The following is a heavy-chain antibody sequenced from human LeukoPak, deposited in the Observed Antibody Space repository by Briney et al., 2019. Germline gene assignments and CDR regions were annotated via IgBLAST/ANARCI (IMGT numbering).Heavy chain of an antibody. Sequence: ASVKVSCKASGGTFSSYAISWVRQAPGQGLEWMGRIIPIFGIANYAQKFQGRVTITADKSTSTAYMELSSLRSGDTAVYYCARSHQYYYDSSGYYPLMNWGQGTLVTVSS. CDR1: GGTFSSYA. CDR3: ARSHQYYYDSSGYYPLMN. D-gene: IGHD3-22*01. CDR2: IIPIFGIA. V-gene: IGHV1-69*04. J-gene: IGHJ4*02.